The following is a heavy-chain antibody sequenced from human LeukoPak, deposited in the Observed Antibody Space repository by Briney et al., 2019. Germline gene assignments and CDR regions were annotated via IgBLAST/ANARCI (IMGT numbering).Heavy chain of an antibody. J-gene: IGHJ6*02. CDR3: ARDGSSGLGYYGMDV. Sequence: SETLSRTCTVSGGSISSYYWSWIRQPPGKGLEWIGYIYYSGSTNYNPSLKSRVTISVDTSKNQFSLKLSSVTAADTAVYYCARDGSSGLGYYGMDVWGQGTTVTVSS. D-gene: IGHD6-6*01. CDR2: IYYSGST. V-gene: IGHV4-59*01. CDR1: GGSISSYY.